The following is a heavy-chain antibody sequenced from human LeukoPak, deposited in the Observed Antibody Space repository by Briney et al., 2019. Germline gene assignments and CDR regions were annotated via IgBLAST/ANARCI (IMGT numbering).Heavy chain of an antibody. V-gene: IGHV1-8*03. D-gene: IGHD4-17*01. CDR2: MNPNSGNT. CDR3: ARHYGDYVLGVDWFDP. Sequence: ASVKVSCKASGYTFTSYDINWVRQATGQGLEGMGWMNPNSGNTGYAQKFQGRVTITRNTSVNTAYMELSSLRSEDTAVYYCARHYGDYVLGVDWFDPRGQGTLVTVSS. J-gene: IGHJ5*02. CDR1: GYTFTSYD.